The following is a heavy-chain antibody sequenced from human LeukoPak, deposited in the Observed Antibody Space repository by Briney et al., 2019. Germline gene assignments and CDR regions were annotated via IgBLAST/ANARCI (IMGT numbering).Heavy chain of an antibody. CDR1: GFTLSSYS. D-gene: IGHD3-22*01. CDR3: ASEDYDSSGYYCY. CDR2: ISSSSSYI. V-gene: IGHV3-21*01. Sequence: GGSLRLSCAASGFTLSSYSMNWVRQAPGKGLEWVSSISSSSSYIYYADSVKGRFTISRDNAKNSLYLQMNSLRAEDTAVYYCASEDYDSSGYYCYWGQGTLVTVSS. J-gene: IGHJ4*02.